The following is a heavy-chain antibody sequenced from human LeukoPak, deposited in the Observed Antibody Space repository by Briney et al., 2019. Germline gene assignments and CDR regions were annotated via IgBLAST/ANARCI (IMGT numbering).Heavy chain of an antibody. V-gene: IGHV4-59*01. Sequence: SETLSLTCTVSGGSISGYYWSWIRQPPGKGLEWIGYVYYSGSTNYNPSLKSRVTISVDTSKNQFSLKLSSVTAADTAVYYCARSRWGGATEYFDYWGQGTLVTVSS. CDR1: GGSISGYY. CDR2: VYYSGST. D-gene: IGHD3-16*01. J-gene: IGHJ4*02. CDR3: ARSRWGGATEYFDY.